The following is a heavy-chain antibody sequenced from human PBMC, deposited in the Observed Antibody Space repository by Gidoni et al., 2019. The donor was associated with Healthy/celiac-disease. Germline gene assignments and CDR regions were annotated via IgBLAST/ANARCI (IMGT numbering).Heavy chain of an antibody. J-gene: IGHJ4*02. V-gene: IGHV1-2*04. Sequence: QVQLVQSGAEVKKPGASVKVSCKAAGYTFTGYYMHWVRQAPGQGLEWMGWINPNSGGTNYAQKFQGWVTLTRDTSISTAYMELSRLRSDDTAVYYCARDVGYSGSLDFDYWGQGTLVTVSS. CDR3: ARDVGYSGSLDFDY. D-gene: IGHD1-26*01. CDR1: GYTFTGYY. CDR2: INPNSGGT.